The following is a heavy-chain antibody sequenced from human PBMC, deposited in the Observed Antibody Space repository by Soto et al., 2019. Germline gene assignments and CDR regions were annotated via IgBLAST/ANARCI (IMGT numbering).Heavy chain of an antibody. J-gene: IGHJ4*02. Sequence: QPGGSLRLSCAASGFTFSSYAMHWVRQAPGKGLEWVAVISYDGSNKYYADSVKGRFTISRDSSKNTLYVQMNSLRAEDTAVYYCARADYGGDYFDYWGQGTLVTVSS. CDR1: GFTFSSYA. CDR2: ISYDGSNK. V-gene: IGHV3-30-3*01. D-gene: IGHD4-17*01. CDR3: ARADYGGDYFDY.